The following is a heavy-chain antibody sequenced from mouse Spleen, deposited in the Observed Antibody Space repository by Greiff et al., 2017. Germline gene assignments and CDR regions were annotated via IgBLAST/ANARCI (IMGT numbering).Heavy chain of an antibody. V-gene: IGHV1-81*01. CDR2: IYPRSGNT. D-gene: IGHD3-2*01. CDR1: GYTFTSYG. CDR3: ARSPLDSSGYERVLAY. J-gene: IGHJ3*01. Sequence: VQLQQSGAELARPGASVKLSCKASGYTFTSYGISWVKQRTGQGLEWIGEIYPRSGNTYYNEKFKGKATLTADKSSSTAYMELRSLTSEDSAVYFCARSPLDSSGYERVLAYWGQGTLVTVSA.